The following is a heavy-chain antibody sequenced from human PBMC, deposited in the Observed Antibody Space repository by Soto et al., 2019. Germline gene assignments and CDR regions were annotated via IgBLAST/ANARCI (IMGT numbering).Heavy chain of an antibody. CDR2: ISYDGSNK. J-gene: IGHJ4*02. CDR3: ARVVEWNYYDSSGYPDY. Sequence: PGGSLRLSCAASGFTFSSYAMHWVRQAPGKGLEWVAVISYDGSNKYYADSVKGRFTISRDNSKNTLYLQMNSLRAEDTAVYYCARVVEWNYYDSSGYPDYWGQGTLVTVSS. D-gene: IGHD3-22*01. V-gene: IGHV3-30-3*01. CDR1: GFTFSSYA.